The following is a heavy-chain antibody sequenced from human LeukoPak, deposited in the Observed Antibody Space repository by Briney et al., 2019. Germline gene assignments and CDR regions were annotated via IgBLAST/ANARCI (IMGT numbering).Heavy chain of an antibody. CDR2: TYYRSKWYN. J-gene: IGHJ4*02. CDR3: ARWGALRGFDS. CDR1: GDSVSSNSAG. Sequence: SQTLSLTCAISGDSVSSNSAGWNWIRQSPSRGLEWLGRTYYRSKWYNDSAPSLKSRITINPDTSKNQFSLQLNSVTPEDTAVYYCARWGALRGFDSWGQGTLVTVSS. V-gene: IGHV6-1*01. D-gene: IGHD1-26*01.